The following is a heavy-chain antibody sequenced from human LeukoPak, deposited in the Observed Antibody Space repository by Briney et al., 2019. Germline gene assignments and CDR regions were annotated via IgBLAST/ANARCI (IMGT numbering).Heavy chain of an antibody. CDR1: GFTFSASW. J-gene: IGHJ4*02. CDR3: ATHYLYSSSEFDY. V-gene: IGHV3-23*01. D-gene: IGHD6-13*01. CDR2: VSGSGGST. Sequence: GGSLRLSCAASGFTFSASWIHWVRQAPGKGLEWVSAVSGSGGSTYYADSVKGRFTISRDNSKNTLYLQMNSLRAEDTAVYYCATHYLYSSSEFDYWGQGTLVTVSS.